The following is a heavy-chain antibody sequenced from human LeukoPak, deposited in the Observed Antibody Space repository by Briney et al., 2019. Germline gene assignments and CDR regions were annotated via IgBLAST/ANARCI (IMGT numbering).Heavy chain of an antibody. CDR1: GFTLSSYS. CDR3: ARGQHRVTYSDDAFDI. J-gene: IGHJ3*02. CDR2: ISSSSIYI. D-gene: IGHD4-11*01. V-gene: IGHV3-21*01. Sequence: GGSLRLSCAASGFTLSSYSMNWVRQAPGKGLEWVSSISSSSIYIYYADSLKGRFTISRDNAKNTLYLQMNNLKTEDTAVYYCARGQHRVTYSDDAFDIWGQGTMVTVSS.